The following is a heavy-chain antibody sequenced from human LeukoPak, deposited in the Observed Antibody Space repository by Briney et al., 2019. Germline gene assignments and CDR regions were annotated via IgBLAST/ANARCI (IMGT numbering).Heavy chain of an antibody. CDR3: ARVGGRGIDY. Sequence: GGCLRLSCSASGFSFNIYSMSWVRQSPGKGLEWIAYTGIMGSTIHYADSVKGRFTISRDNAKKSLYLQMDTLRGDDTAVYYCARVGGRGIDYWGQGSLVSVSS. V-gene: IGHV3-48*01. CDR1: GFSFNIYS. J-gene: IGHJ4*02. CDR2: TGIMGSTI.